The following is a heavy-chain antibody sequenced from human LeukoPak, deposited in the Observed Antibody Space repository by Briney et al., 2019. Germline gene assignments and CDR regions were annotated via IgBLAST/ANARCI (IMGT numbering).Heavy chain of an antibody. Sequence: SVKVSCKASGGTFSSYAISWVRQAPGQGLEWMGGIIPIFGTANYAQKFQGRVTITADESTSTAYMELSSLRSEDTAVYYCARGGSLVVPAAPLNNWFDPWGQGTLVTVSS. J-gene: IGHJ5*02. CDR2: IIPIFGTA. V-gene: IGHV1-69*01. CDR1: GGTFSSYA. D-gene: IGHD2-2*01. CDR3: ARGGSLVVPAAPLNNWFDP.